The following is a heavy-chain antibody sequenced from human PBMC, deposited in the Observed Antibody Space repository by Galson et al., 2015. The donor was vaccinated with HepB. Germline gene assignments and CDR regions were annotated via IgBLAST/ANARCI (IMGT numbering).Heavy chain of an antibody. D-gene: IGHD3-16*02. CDR3: AHVIITFGGVIGDDAFDI. J-gene: IGHJ3*02. V-gene: IGHV2-5*02. CDR1: GFSLITRGVG. CDR2: IYWDDDK. Sequence: PALVKPTQTLTLTCTFSGFSLITRGVGVGWIRQPPGKALEWLAIIYWDDDKRYTPSLKSRLSVTKDTSKNQVVLTMTNMDPVDTATYYCAHVIITFGGVIGDDAFDIWGQGTTVTVSS.